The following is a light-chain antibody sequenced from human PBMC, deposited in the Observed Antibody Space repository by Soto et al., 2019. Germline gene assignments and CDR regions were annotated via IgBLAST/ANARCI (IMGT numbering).Light chain of an antibody. Sequence: DIQMTQSPSNLSESVGDRVTITCRASHVLNFWLAWYQQXPXKAPXXXIYXASSLESGVPSMFSGSGCGTEFTITISSLQPYYVATYYCQQYNSYWTFGQGTKVEIK. CDR3: QQYNSYWT. CDR1: HVLNFW. CDR2: XAS. V-gene: IGKV1-5*01. J-gene: IGKJ1*01.